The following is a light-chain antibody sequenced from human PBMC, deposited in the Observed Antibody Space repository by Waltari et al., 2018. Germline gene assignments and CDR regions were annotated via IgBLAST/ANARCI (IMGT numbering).Light chain of an antibody. J-gene: IGKJ4*01. Sequence: VLLPQSPASLSVSPGATVILSCRASQSVRTNLVWYQQKAGQAPRTLIYGASTRASGVPSRFSGSGSETDFTLIISSLQSEDAAVYFCQQYYVWPPITFGGGTKLEI. V-gene: IGKV3-15*01. CDR3: QQYYVWPPIT. CDR1: QSVRTN. CDR2: GAS.